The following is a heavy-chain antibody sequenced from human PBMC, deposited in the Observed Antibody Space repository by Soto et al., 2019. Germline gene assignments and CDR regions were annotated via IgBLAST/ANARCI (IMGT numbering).Heavy chain of an antibody. CDR3: ARDFLSTAIAAAHKGRFYYYGIDG. Sequence: GGSLRLSCAASGFTFSSYSMNWVRQAPGKGLEWVSSISSSSSYIYYAGSVKGRFTISRDNAKDSLYLQMNSLRAEDTAVYYCARDFLSTAIAAAHKGRFYYYGIDGWVRGTTVSVS. J-gene: IGHJ6*02. CDR1: GFTFSSYS. V-gene: IGHV3-21*01. D-gene: IGHD6-13*01. CDR2: ISSSSSYI.